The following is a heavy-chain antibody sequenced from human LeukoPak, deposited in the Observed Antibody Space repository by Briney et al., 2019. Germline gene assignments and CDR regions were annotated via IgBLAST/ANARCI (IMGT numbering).Heavy chain of an antibody. Sequence: ASVKVSCKASGYTFTGYYMHWVRQAPGQGLEWMGRINPNSGGTNYAQKFQDRVTMTRDTSISTAYMELSRLRSDDTAVYYCAKGDIVVVPAAMRYFDYWGQGTLVTVSS. J-gene: IGHJ4*02. CDR3: AKGDIVVVPAAMRYFDY. D-gene: IGHD2-2*01. CDR1: GYTFTGYY. CDR2: INPNSGGT. V-gene: IGHV1-2*06.